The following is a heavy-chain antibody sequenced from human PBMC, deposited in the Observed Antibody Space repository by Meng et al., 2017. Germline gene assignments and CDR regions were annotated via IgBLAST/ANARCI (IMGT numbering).Heavy chain of an antibody. CDR3: ARGPQTSIAVDY. J-gene: IGHJ4*02. CDR1: GFTFSSYA. Sequence: QLVGAGGGLVKPGGSLRLSCTASGFTFSSYAMHWVRQAPGKGLEWVAVISYDGSNKYYADSVKGRFTISRDNSKNTLYLQMNSLRAEDTAVYYCARGPQTSIAVDYWGQGTLVTVSS. D-gene: IGHD6-19*01. V-gene: IGHV3-30*01. CDR2: ISYDGSNK.